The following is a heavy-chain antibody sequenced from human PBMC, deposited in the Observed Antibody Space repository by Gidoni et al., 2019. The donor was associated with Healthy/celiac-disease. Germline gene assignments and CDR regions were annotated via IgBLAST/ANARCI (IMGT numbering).Heavy chain of an antibody. CDR1: GFTFSSYA. Sequence: EVQLLESGGGLVQPGGSLRLSCAASGFTFSSYAMGWVRQAPGKGLEWVSAISGSGGSTYYADSVKGRFTISRDKSKNTLYLQMNSLRAEDTAVYYCAKALYCSSTSCSVGAFDIWGQGTMVTVSS. CDR3: AKALYCSSTSCSVGAFDI. V-gene: IGHV3-23*01. CDR2: ISGSGGST. D-gene: IGHD2-2*01. J-gene: IGHJ3*02.